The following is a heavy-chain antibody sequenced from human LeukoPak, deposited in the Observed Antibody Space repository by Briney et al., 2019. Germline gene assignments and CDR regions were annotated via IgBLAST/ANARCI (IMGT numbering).Heavy chain of an antibody. D-gene: IGHD2-15*01. J-gene: IGHJ4*02. CDR2: ISSSGSTI. V-gene: IGHV3-11*01. CDR1: GFTFSDYY. CDR3: ARDRGVVVAATQPPDY. Sequence: GGSLRLSCAASGFTFSDYYMSWIRQAPGRGLEWVSYISSSGSTIYYADSVKGRFTISRDNAKNSLYLQMNSLRADDTAVYYCARDRGVVVAATQPPDYWGQGTLVTVSS.